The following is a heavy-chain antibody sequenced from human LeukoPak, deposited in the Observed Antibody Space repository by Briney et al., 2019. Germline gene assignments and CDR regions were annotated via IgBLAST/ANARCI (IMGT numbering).Heavy chain of an antibody. J-gene: IGHJ6*03. V-gene: IGHV4-34*01. CDR2: INHSGST. D-gene: IGHD2-15*01. Sequence: PSETLSLTCAVYGGSFSGYYWYWICKPQGTGTGLIGEINHSGSTNYNPPLKSRVTISVDTSKNQFSLKLSSVTAADTAVYYCAREASGFYYMDVWGKGTTVTVSS. CDR3: AREASGFYYMDV. CDR1: GGSFSGYY.